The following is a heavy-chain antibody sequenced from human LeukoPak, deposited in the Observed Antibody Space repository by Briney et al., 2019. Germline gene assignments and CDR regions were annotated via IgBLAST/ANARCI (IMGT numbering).Heavy chain of an antibody. CDR3: ARVQWPQWYFDL. D-gene: IGHD6-19*01. CDR2: ISSSSSTI. Sequence: PGGSLRLSCAASGFTFSSYAMSWVRQAPGKGLEWVSYISSSSSTIYYADSVKGRFTISRDNAKNSLYLQMNSLRAEGTAVYYCARVQWPQWYFDLWGRGTLVTVSS. J-gene: IGHJ2*01. V-gene: IGHV3-48*01. CDR1: GFTFSSYA.